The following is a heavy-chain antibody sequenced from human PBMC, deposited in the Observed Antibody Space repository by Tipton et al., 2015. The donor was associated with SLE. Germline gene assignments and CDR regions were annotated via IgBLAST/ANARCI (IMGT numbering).Heavy chain of an antibody. J-gene: IGHJ4*02. CDR2: ISYDGSNR. Sequence: SLRLSCAASGFTFSNYAMHWVRQAPGKGLEWVAVISYDGSNRYYADSVKGRFTISRDNSKNTLYLQMNSLRPEDTAGYYCASSLLWGLDYWGQGTLVTVSS. V-gene: IGHV3-30*04. D-gene: IGHD7-27*01. CDR3: ASSLLWGLDY. CDR1: GFTFSNYA.